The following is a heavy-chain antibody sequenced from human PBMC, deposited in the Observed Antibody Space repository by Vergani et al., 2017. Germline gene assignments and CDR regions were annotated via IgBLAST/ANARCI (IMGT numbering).Heavy chain of an antibody. CDR1: GFTFSSYS. CDR3: AGVDIVATIDY. J-gene: IGHJ4*02. D-gene: IGHD5-12*01. Sequence: DVQLVESGGGLVKPGGSLRLSCAASGFTFSSYSMNWVRQAPGKGLEWVSSISSSSSYIYYADSVKGRFTISRDNAKNSLYLQMNSLRAEDTAVYYCAGVDIVATIDYWGQGTLVTVSS. CDR2: ISSSSSYI. V-gene: IGHV3-21*01.